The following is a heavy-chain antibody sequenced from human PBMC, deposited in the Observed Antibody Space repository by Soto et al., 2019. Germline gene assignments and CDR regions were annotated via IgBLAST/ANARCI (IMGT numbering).Heavy chain of an antibody. CDR1: GYSFTSYW. D-gene: IGHD6-13*01. CDR3: ARQGVEAAGTNYYYSGMDV. V-gene: IGHV5-10-1*01. CDR2: IDPSDSYT. Sequence: GESLKISCKGSGYSFTSYWISWVRQMPGKGLEWMGRIDPSDSYTNYSPSFQGHVTISADKSISTAYLQWSSLKASDTAMYYCARQGVEAAGTNYYYSGMDVWGQGTTVTVS. J-gene: IGHJ6*02.